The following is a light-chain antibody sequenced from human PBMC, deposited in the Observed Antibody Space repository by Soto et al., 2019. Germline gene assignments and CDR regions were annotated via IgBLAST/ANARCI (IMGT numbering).Light chain of an antibody. V-gene: IGKV4-1*01. Sequence: DIVMTQSPDSLAVSLGERATINCKSNQSLLYYSNNNNYLGWYQQKPGQSPRLLIYWASNREVGVPDRFSGSGSGIDFTLTINSLQAEDVAVYYCQQYYGIPFTFGPGTKVHIK. CDR1: QSLLYYSNNNNY. J-gene: IGKJ3*01. CDR2: WAS. CDR3: QQYYGIPFT.